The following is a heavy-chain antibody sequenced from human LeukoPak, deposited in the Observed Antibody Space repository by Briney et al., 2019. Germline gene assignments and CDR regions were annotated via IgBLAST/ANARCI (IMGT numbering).Heavy chain of an antibody. CDR2: ISGTGGSI. CDR3: AKVMGLGVDAFDI. Sequence: GGSLRLSCAASGFSFSSHAMSWVRQAPGKGLEWVPAISGTGGSIYHADSVKGRFTISRDNSKNTLYLQMNSLRAEDTAVYYCAKVMGLGVDAFDIWGQGTMVTVSS. V-gene: IGHV3-23*01. J-gene: IGHJ3*02. CDR1: GFSFSSHA. D-gene: IGHD2-8*01.